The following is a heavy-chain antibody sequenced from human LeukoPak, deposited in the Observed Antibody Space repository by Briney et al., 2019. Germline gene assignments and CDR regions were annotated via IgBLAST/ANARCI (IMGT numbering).Heavy chain of an antibody. V-gene: IGHV1-69*01. J-gene: IGHJ4*02. CDR1: GGTFSSYA. Sequence: SVKVSCKASGGTFSSYAISWVRQAPGQGLEWMGGIIPIFGTANYAQKFQGRVTITADESTSTAYMELSSLRVEDTAVYYCARDGPNKLGFESWGQGTLVTVSS. CDR2: IIPIFGTA. CDR3: ARDGPNKLGFES. D-gene: IGHD4/OR15-4a*01.